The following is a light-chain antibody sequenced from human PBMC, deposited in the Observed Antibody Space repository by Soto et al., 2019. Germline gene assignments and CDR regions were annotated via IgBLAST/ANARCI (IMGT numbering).Light chain of an antibody. CDR2: EVS. J-gene: IGLJ2*01. Sequence: QSALTQPPSASGSPGQSVTISCTGTSSDVGGYNYVSWYQQHPGKAPKLMIYEVSKRPSGVPDRFSGSKSGNTASLTVSGLQAEDEDDYYCISSAGINNLVFGGGTKLTVL. CDR3: ISSAGINNLV. V-gene: IGLV2-8*01. CDR1: SSDVGGYNY.